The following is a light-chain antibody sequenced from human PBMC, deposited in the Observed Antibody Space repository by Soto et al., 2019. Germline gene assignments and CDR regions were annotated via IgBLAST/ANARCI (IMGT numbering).Light chain of an antibody. Sequence: PGERATLSCRASQSISSSYLAWYQQKPGQAPRLLIYGASSRATGIPDRFSGSWSGTDFTLTISRLEPEDFAVFYCQQYGRSPFTFGPGTKVDIK. CDR2: GAS. CDR1: QSISSSY. CDR3: QQYGRSPFT. V-gene: IGKV3-20*01. J-gene: IGKJ3*01.